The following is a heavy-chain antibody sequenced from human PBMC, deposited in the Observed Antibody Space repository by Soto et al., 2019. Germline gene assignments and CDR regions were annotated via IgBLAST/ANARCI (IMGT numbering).Heavy chain of an antibody. J-gene: IGHJ4*02. D-gene: IGHD6-19*01. V-gene: IGHV3-21*01. CDR2: ISSSSSYI. CDR3: ARAWSGGWPGL. CDR1: GFTVSSNY. Sequence: GGSLRLSCAASGFTVSSNYMSWVRQAPGKGLEWVSSISSSSSYIYYADSVKGRFTISRDNAKNSLYLQMNSLRAEDTAVYYCARAWSGGWPGLWGQGTLVTVSS.